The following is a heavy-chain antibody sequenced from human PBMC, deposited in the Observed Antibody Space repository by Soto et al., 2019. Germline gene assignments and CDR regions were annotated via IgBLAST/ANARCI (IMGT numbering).Heavy chain of an antibody. CDR1: GYTFTGYP. Sequence: ASVKVSCKASGYTFTGYPIHWVRQAPGQGLEWMGWINVGNGNTKYSQKFQGRVTITRDTSASTAYMELSSLTTEGTAVYYCARDWARAEDVWGQGTTVTVSS. CDR3: ARDWARAEDV. D-gene: IGHD7-27*01. CDR2: INVGNGNT. J-gene: IGHJ6*02. V-gene: IGHV1-3*01.